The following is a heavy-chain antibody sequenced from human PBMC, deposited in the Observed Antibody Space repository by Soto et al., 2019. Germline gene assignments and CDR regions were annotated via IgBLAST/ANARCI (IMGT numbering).Heavy chain of an antibody. CDR1: GGTFSSYA. V-gene: IGHV1-69*13. CDR3: ARSSLKALLLWFPYYYGMDF. Sequence: ASVKVSCKASGGTFSSYAISWVRQAPGQGLEWMGGIIPIFGTANYAQKFQGRVTITADESTSTAYMELSSLRSEDTAVYYCARSSLKALLLWFPYYYGMDFSGQGTTVTVSS. CDR2: IIPIFGTA. D-gene: IGHD3-10*01. J-gene: IGHJ6*02.